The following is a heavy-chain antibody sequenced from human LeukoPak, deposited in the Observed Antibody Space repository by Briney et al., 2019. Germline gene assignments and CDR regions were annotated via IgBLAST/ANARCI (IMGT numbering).Heavy chain of an antibody. CDR1: GFTFSSYA. CDR3: ARADGPPGAMQWLVRGNSDY. Sequence: PGGSLRLSCAASGFTFSSYAKHWVRQAPGKGLEWVAVISYDGSNKYYADSVKGRFTISRDNSKNTLYLQMNSLRAEDTAVYYCARADGPPGAMQWLVRGNSDYWGQGTLVTVSS. D-gene: IGHD6-19*01. CDR2: ISYDGSNK. J-gene: IGHJ4*02. V-gene: IGHV3-30-3*01.